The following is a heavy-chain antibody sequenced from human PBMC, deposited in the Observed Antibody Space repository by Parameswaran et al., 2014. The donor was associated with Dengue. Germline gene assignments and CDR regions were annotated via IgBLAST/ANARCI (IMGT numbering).Heavy chain of an antibody. CDR3: TRAGLWEEEWLWTIVKHLNWFDP. CDR2: IRSKVYGGTT. Sequence: GESLKISCTASGFTFGDYGMSWFRQAPGKGLEWVGFIRSKVYGGTTEYAASVKGRFTISRDDSKSIAHLQMNSLKTEDTAVYYCTRAGLWEEEWLWTIVKHLNWFDPWGQGILVTSPQ. CDR1: GFTFGDYG. J-gene: IGHJ5*02. D-gene: IGHD3-3*01. V-gene: IGHV3-49*03.